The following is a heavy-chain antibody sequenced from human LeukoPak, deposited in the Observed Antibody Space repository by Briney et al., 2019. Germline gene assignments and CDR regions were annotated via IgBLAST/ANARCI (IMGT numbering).Heavy chain of an antibody. CDR1: GGSFSGYY. CDR2: INHSGST. V-gene: IGHV4-34*01. CDR3: ARARGDYRWFDP. Sequence: PSETLSLTCAVYGGSFSGYYWSWIRQPPGKGLEWIGEINHSGSTNYNPSLKSRVTISVDTSKNQFSLKLSSVTAADTAVYYCARARGDYRWFDPWGQGTLVTVSS. J-gene: IGHJ5*02. D-gene: IGHD4-17*01.